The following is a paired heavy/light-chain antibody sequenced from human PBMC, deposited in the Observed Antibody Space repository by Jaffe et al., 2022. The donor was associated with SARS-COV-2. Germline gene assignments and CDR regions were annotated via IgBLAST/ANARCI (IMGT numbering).Heavy chain of an antibody. CDR3: ARAPNPRNNWYYLFDP. D-gene: IGHD1-1*01. Sequence: QVQLQESGPGLVKPSQTLSLTCTVSGASISNGGYYWSWIRQHPGKGLEWIGDIYNSGITNYNPSLDSRATISVDTSKNHFSLKLTSVTAADTAVYYCARAPNPRNNWYYLFDPWGQGTLVTVSS. CDR2: IYNSGIT. J-gene: IGHJ5*02. V-gene: IGHV4-31*03. CDR1: GASISNGGYY.
Light chain of an antibody. CDR3: QHYGSSLFT. CDR1: QSISSYS. J-gene: IGKJ3*01. Sequence: EIVLTQSPGTLSLSPGERATLSCRASQSISSYSLTWYQQKPGQAPRLLIYGASNRATGIPDRFSGGGSGTDFTLTISRLEPEDFAVYFCQHYGSSLFTFGPGTTVDFK. V-gene: IGKV3-20*01. CDR2: GAS.